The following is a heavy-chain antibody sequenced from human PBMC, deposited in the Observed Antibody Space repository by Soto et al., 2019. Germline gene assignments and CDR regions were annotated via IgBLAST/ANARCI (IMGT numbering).Heavy chain of an antibody. CDR2: IYYSGST. D-gene: IGHD6-6*01. CDR1: GCSISSYY. Sequence: SETLSLTCTFSGCSISSYYWSLIRQPPGKGLEWIGYIYYSGSTNYNPSLKSRVTISVDTSKNQFSLKLSSVTAADTAVYYCARGEYSSSFGYWGQGTLVTVSS. V-gene: IGHV4-59*01. CDR3: ARGEYSSSFGY. J-gene: IGHJ4*02.